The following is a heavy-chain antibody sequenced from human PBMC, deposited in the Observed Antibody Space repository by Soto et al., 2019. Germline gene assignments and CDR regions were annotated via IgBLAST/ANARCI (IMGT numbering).Heavy chain of an antibody. CDR2: IIPLFGTT. CDR1: GGPFSSYT. J-gene: IGHJ4*02. CDR3: VTDSIAASGFDS. D-gene: IGHD6-13*01. Sequence: QVQLVQSGAEVKKPGSSVKVSCKVSGGPFSSYTLSWVRQAPGQGPEWMGEIIPLFGTTNYVQGFQGRLTIAADVSNNTAYMELSSLRSDDTALYYCVTDSIAASGFDSWGQGTLVTVS. V-gene: IGHV1-69*12.